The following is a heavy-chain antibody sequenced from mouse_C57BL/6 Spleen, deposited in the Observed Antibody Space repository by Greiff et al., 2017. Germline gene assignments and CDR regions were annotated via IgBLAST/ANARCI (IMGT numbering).Heavy chain of an antibody. CDR2: IRSKSSNYAT. Sequence: EVKLVESGGGLVQPKGSLKLSCAASGFTFNTYAMPWVRQAPGKGLEWVARIRSKSSNYATYYAASLNGRFTISRDDSQSMLYLQMNNLKTEDTAMYFCVRDYYGSSYLYFDGWGTGTTVTVSS. D-gene: IGHD1-1*01. CDR1: GFTFNTYA. CDR3: VRDYYGSSYLYFDG. V-gene: IGHV10-3*01. J-gene: IGHJ1*03.